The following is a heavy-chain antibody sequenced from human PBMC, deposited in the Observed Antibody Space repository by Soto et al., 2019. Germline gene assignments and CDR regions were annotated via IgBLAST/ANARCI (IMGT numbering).Heavy chain of an antibody. D-gene: IGHD1-26*01. CDR1: GFTFSRYW. CDR3: ARDIVGATTVYYYGMDV. J-gene: IGHJ6*02. CDR2: IKQDGSEK. Sequence: GGSLRLSCAASGFTFSRYWMSWVRQAPGKGLEWVANIKQDGSEKYYVDSVKGRFTISRDNAKNSLYLQMNSLRAEDTAVYYCARDIVGATTVYYYGMDVWGQGTTVTVSS. V-gene: IGHV3-7*03.